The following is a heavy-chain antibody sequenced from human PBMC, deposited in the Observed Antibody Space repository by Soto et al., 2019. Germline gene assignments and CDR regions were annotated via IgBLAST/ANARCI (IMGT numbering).Heavy chain of an antibody. Sequence: GASVKVSCKASGYMFTGYYIHWVRRAPGQGLEWMGWINPDSGGTNYQQKFQGRVTMTRDTSISTAYMELSSLRSDDTAVYYCTRKVATFNFDYRGQGTLVTVSS. J-gene: IGHJ4*02. CDR2: INPDSGGT. CDR3: TRKVATFNFDY. V-gene: IGHV1-2*02. CDR1: GYMFTGYY. D-gene: IGHD5-12*01.